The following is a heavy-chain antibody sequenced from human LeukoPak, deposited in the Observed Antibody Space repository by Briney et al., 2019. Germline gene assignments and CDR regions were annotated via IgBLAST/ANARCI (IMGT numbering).Heavy chain of an antibody. J-gene: IGHJ4*02. CDR2: IYSGGST. D-gene: IGHD3-9*01. CDR3: AREGYYDVLTGYYSRYYFDY. V-gene: IGHV3-66*01. Sequence: AGSLRLSCAASGFTVSSNYMSWVRQAPGKGLEWVAVIYSGGSTYYADSVKGRFTISRDNSKNALYLQMNSLRAEDTAVYYCAREGYYDVLTGYYSRYYFDYWGQGTLVTVSS. CDR1: GFTVSSNY.